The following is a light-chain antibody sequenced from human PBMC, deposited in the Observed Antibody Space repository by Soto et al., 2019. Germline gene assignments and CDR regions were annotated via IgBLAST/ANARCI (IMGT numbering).Light chain of an antibody. CDR2: DVT. V-gene: IGLV2-11*01. CDR1: NSDVGTFYF. Sequence: QSVLTQPRSVSGSPGQSVTISCTGTNSDVGTFYFVSWYQQYPDKGPKLIIYDVTERPSGVPDRFSGSKSGNTASLTISGLQAEDEADYFCTSPTPGSLYVFGTGTKVTVL. CDR3: TSPTPGSLYV. J-gene: IGLJ1*01.